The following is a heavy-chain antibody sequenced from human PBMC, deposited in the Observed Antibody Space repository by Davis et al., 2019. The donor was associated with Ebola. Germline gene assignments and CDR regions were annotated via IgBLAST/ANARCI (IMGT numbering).Heavy chain of an antibody. CDR2: INSDGSST. CDR3: ARALGFVVVPAAPGGSWFDP. CDR1: GFTFSSYW. V-gene: IGHV3-74*01. Sequence: PGGSLRLSCAASGFTFSSYWMHWVRQAPGKGLVWVSRINSDGSSTSYADSVKGRFTISRDNAKNTLYLQMNSLRAEDTAVYYCARALGFVVVPAAPGGSWFDPWGQGTLVTVSS. J-gene: IGHJ5*02. D-gene: IGHD2-2*01.